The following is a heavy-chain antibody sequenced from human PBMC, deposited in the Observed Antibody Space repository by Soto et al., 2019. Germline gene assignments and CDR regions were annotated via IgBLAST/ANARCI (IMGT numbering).Heavy chain of an antibody. J-gene: IGHJ6*02. CDR1: GGSVNSGPYY. CDR3: PRLRYSSCLNYSYAMDV. Sequence: PSETLSLTCTVSGGSVNSGPYYWNWSREPPGKGGGWVGDYYCTGKNNNTPSLKRRVTRSEDTTKNQFSLILRSVAAAYTAVYYGPRLRYSSCLNYSYAMDVWGQGTTGTVSS. CDR2: YYCTGKN. V-gene: IGHV4-61*01. D-gene: IGHD5-18*01.